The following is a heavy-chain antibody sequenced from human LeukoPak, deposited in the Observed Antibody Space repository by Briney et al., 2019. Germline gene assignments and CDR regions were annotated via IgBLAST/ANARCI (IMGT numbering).Heavy chain of an antibody. V-gene: IGHV3-23*01. CDR1: GFTFSRSW. CDR3: ARFYANEWELPH. D-gene: IGHD1-26*01. Sequence: GGSLRLSCAASGFTFSRSWMSWVRQAPGKGLEWVSAISGSGGSTYYADSVKGRFTVSRDNSKNTLYLQMNSLRAEDTAVYYCARFYANEWELPHWGQGTLVTVSS. J-gene: IGHJ4*02. CDR2: ISGSGGST.